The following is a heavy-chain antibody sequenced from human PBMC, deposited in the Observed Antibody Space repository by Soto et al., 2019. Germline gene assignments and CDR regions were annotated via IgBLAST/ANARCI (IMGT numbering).Heavy chain of an antibody. D-gene: IGHD2-21*02. V-gene: IGHV1-69*01. CDR2: IIPIFGTT. Sequence: VQQVQSGAEVKKPGSSVKVSCKASGGTFSNYPFIWVRQAPGQGLDWMGGIIPIFGTTDYGQRFQGRVTITADESTNTAYMELSSLRSDETAVYYCVRGLYCGGGCYSHFDYWGQGTLVTVSS. CDR3: VRGLYCGGGCYSHFDY. CDR1: GGTFSNYP. J-gene: IGHJ4*02.